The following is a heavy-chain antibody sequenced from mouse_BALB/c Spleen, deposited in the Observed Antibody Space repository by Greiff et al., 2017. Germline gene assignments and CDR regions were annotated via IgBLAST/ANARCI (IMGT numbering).Heavy chain of an antibody. J-gene: IGHJ2*01. CDR2: IYPGNVNT. V-gene: IGHV1S56*01. CDR3: ARGGRGYFDY. CDR1: GYTFTSYY. D-gene: IGHD3-3*01. Sequence: VKLMESGPELVKPGASVRISCKASGYTFTSYYIHWVKQRPGQGLEWIGWIYPGNVNTKYNEKFKGKATLTADKSSSTAYMQLSSLTSEDSAVYFCARGGRGYFDYWGQGTTLTVSS.